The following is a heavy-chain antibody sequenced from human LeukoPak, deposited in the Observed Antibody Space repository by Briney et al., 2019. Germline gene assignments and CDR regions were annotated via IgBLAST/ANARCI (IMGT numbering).Heavy chain of an antibody. D-gene: IGHD2-15*01. CDR3: ARWGYCFDY. Sequence: PGGSLRLSCAASGFTFSSYWMGWVRQAPGKGLEWVANINKDGSEKNYVDSVEGRFTISRDNAKNSLYLQMNSLRAEDTAVYYCARWGYCFDYWGQGTLVTVSS. CDR1: GFTFSSYW. V-gene: IGHV3-7*05. J-gene: IGHJ4*02. CDR2: INKDGSEK.